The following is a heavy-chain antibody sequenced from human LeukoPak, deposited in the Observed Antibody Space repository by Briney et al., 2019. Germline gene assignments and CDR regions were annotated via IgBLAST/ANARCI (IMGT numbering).Heavy chain of an antibody. CDR2: IYYSGST. V-gene: IGHV4-59*01. J-gene: IGHJ4*02. CDR3: ARDRSSGWYGKYYFDY. CDR1: GGSINSYY. Sequence: KPSETLSLNCTVSGGSINSYYWSWIRQPPGKGLEGIGYIYYSGSTNYNPSLKSRVTISVDTSKNQFSLKLSSVTAADTAVYYCARDRSSGWYGKYYFDYWGQGTLVTVSS. D-gene: IGHD6-19*01.